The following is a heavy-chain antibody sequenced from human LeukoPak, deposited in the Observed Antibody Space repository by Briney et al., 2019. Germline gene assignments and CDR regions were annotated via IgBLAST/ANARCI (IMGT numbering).Heavy chain of an antibody. CDR2: IKSKTDGGTT. V-gene: IGHV3-15*01. CDR3: ARDLNYANDY. D-gene: IGHD2-2*01. Sequence: GGSLRLSCAASGFTFSNAWMSWVRQAPGKGLEWVGRIKSKTDGGTTDYAAPVKGRFTISRDDSKNTLYLQMNSLRAEDTAVYYCARDLNYANDYWGQGTLVTVSS. J-gene: IGHJ4*02. CDR1: GFTFSNAW.